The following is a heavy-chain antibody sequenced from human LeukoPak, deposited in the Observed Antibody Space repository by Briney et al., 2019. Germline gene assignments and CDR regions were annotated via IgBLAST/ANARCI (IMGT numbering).Heavy chain of an antibody. D-gene: IGHD6-13*01. CDR2: ISAYNGNT. CDR3: ARGSVIAAADYYYGMDV. V-gene: IGHV1-18*01. J-gene: IGHJ6*02. Sequence: ASVNVSCKASGYTFTSYGISWVRQAPGQGLEWMGWISAYNGNTNYAQKLQGRVTMTTDTSTSTAYMELRSLRSDDTAVYYCARGSVIAAADYYYGMDVWGQGTTVTVSS. CDR1: GYTFTSYG.